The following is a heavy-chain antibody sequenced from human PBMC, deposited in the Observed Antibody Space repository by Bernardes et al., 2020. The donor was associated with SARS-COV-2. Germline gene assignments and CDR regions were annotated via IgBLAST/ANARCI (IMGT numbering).Heavy chain of an antibody. J-gene: IGHJ4*02. D-gene: IGHD3-10*01. CDR1: GFTFSNYA. CDR3: AKRSGPNHGHFDS. V-gene: IGHV3-23*01. CDR2: IVNSGSAT. Sequence: GGSLRLCCAASGFTFSNYAMSWVRQAPGKGLEWVSAIVNSGSATDYADSVKGRFTISRDDATKTVFLQMDNLRVEDTGVYYCAKRSGPNHGHFDSWGQGTLVTVSS.